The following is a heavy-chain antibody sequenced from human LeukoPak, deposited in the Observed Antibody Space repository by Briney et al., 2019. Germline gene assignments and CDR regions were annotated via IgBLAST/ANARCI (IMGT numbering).Heavy chain of an antibody. D-gene: IGHD5-12*01. J-gene: IGHJ4*02. CDR2: ISGSGGST. Sequence: GGSLRLSCAASGFTFSSYAMSWVRQAPGKGLEWVSAISGSGGSTYYADSVKGRFTISRDNSKNTLYLQMNSLRAEDTAVYYCAADLVATITRYFDYWGQGTLVTVSS. CDR1: GFTFSSYA. CDR3: AADLVATITRYFDY. V-gene: IGHV3-23*01.